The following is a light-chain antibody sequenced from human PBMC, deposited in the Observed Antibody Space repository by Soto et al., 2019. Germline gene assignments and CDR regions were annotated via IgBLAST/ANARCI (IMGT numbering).Light chain of an antibody. CDR1: QSVSSSY. CDR2: GAS. Sequence: EIVLTQSPGTLSLSPGERATLSCRASQSVSSSYLAWYQQKPGQAPRLLIYGASSRATGITDRFSGSGSGTDFTLTISRLEPEDFAVYYCQQYGSCTLIFGGGKKVEIK. CDR3: QQYGSCTLI. V-gene: IGKV3-20*01. J-gene: IGKJ4*01.